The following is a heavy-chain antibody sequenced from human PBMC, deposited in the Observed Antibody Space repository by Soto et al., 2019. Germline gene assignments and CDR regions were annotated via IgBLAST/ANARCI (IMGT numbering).Heavy chain of an antibody. D-gene: IGHD1-26*01. Sequence: GGSLRLSCAASGFTFSNFWMHWVRQAPGKGLIWVAHIHSDGSNTSYADFVKGRFTISRDNAKNTLYLQVNSLRAEDTAMYYCIRDFGEVGSTAAFDIWGQGTMVTVSS. CDR1: GFTFSNFW. CDR3: IRDFGEVGSTAAFDI. J-gene: IGHJ3*02. CDR2: IHSDGSNT. V-gene: IGHV3-74*01.